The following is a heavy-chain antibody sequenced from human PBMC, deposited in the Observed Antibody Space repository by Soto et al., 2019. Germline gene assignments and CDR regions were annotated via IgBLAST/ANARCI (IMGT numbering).Heavy chain of an antibody. J-gene: IGHJ5*02. CDR3: ARDRANSPGRIAAAAIPRGWFDP. CDR2: IYHSGST. D-gene: IGHD6-13*01. V-gene: IGHV4-38-2*02. Sequence: SETLSLTCAVSGYSISSGYYWGWIRQPPGKGLEWIGSIYHSGSTYYNPSLKSRVTISVDTSKNQFSLKLSSVTAADTAVYYCARDRANSPGRIAAAAIPRGWFDPWGQGALVTVSS. CDR1: GYSISSGYY.